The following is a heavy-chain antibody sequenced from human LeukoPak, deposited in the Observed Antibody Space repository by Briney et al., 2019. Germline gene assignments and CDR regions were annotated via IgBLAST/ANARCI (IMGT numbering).Heavy chain of an antibody. V-gene: IGHV3-21*01. CDR2: ISSSSAYM. CDR3: ARKGRIYDFWSGSLHAFDI. D-gene: IGHD3-3*01. J-gene: IGHJ3*02. Sequence: GGSLRLSCAASGFNLSTYNMNWVRQAPGKGLQWVSSISSSSAYMYCADSMRGRFTISRDNAKNSLYLQMNNLRADDTAVYFCARKGRIYDFWSGSLHAFDIWGQGAMVTVSS. CDR1: GFNLSTYN.